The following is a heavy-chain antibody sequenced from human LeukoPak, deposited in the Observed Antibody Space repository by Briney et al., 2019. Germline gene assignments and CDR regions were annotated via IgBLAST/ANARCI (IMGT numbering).Heavy chain of an antibody. Sequence: ASVKVSCKASGYTFTTYGLSWVRQAPGQGLEWMGWISAYNGNTNYAQKLQGRVTMTTDTSTSTAYMELRSLRSDDTAVYYCAREGRLKYYDFWSGYSVLGSAGEIDYWGQGTLVTVSS. V-gene: IGHV1-18*01. CDR2: ISAYNGNT. J-gene: IGHJ4*02. CDR3: AREGRLKYYDFWSGYSVLGSAGEIDY. D-gene: IGHD3-3*01. CDR1: GYTFTTYG.